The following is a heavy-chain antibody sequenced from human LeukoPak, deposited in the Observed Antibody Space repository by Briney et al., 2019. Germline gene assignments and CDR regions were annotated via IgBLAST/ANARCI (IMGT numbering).Heavy chain of an antibody. CDR3: AGCYRRGAFDI. J-gene: IGHJ3*02. V-gene: IGHV4-59*01. D-gene: IGHD2-15*01. CDR1: GGSISSYY. CDR2: IYYSGST. Sequence: SETLSLTCTVSGGSISSYYWSWIRQPPGKGLEWIGYIYYSGSTNYNPSLKSRVTISVDTSKNQFSLKLSSVTAADTAVYYCAGCYRRGAFDIWGQGTMVTVSS.